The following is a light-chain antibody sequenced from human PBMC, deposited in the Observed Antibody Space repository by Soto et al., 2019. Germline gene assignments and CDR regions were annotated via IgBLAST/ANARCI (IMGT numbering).Light chain of an antibody. J-gene: IGKJ4*01. CDR2: RAS. CDR1: QSVSSSY. Sequence: LLFSQSPGTLSLSPAERATLSCMARQSVSSSYLAWYQQKPGQAPKVLIYRASSRDTGIPDRFSGSGSGTDFTLTISRLEAEDFAVYYCQQYGSSPLTFGRGTKVDIK. CDR3: QQYGSSPLT. V-gene: IGKV3-20*01.